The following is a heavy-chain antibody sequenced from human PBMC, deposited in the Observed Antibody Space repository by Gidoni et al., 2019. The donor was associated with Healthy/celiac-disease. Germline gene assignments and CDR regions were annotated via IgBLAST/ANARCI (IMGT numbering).Heavy chain of an antibody. Sequence: EVQLVESGGGLVKPGGSLRLSCAASGFTFSSSSMNWVRQAPGKGREWVSSISSSSSYIYYADSVKGRFTISRDNAKNSLYLQMNSLRAEDTAVYYCAREGGYYYDSSGYYIDYWGQGTLVTVSS. J-gene: IGHJ4*02. D-gene: IGHD3-22*01. V-gene: IGHV3-21*01. CDR3: AREGGYYYDSSGYYIDY. CDR2: ISSSSSYI. CDR1: GFTFSSSS.